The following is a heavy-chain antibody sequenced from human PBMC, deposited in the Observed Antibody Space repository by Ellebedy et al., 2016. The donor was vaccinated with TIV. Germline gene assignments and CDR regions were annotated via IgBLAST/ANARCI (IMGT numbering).Heavy chain of an antibody. J-gene: IGHJ4*02. D-gene: IGHD3-3*01. CDR2: ISGSGGST. V-gene: IGHV3-23*01. Sequence: GESLKISXAASGFTFSSYAMSWVRQAPGKGLEWVSAISGSGGSTYYADSVKGRFTISRDNSKNTLYLQMNSLRAEDTAVYYCAKDSGLFLEWLLLFDYWGQGTLVTVSS. CDR3: AKDSGLFLEWLLLFDY. CDR1: GFTFSSYA.